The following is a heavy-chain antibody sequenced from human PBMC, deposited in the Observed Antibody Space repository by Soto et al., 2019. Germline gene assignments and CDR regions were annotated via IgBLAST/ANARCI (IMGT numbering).Heavy chain of an antibody. CDR2: MNPNSGDT. CDR1: GYTFSSYD. D-gene: IGHD3-10*01. V-gene: IGHV1-8*01. Sequence: QVQLVQSGAEVKKPGASVKVSCKASGYTFSSYDINWVRQATGQRLEWMGWMNPNSGDTNYAQKFQGRVTMTRNTSIATAYMELSSLRSEDTAVYYCARGLKFTTPLVRGVNPYYYYYMDVWGEGTTVTVSS. J-gene: IGHJ6*03. CDR3: ARGLKFTTPLVRGVNPYYYYYMDV.